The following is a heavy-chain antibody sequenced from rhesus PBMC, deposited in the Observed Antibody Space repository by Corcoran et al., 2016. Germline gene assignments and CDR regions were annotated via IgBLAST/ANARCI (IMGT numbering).Heavy chain of an antibody. V-gene: IGHV3-201*01. J-gene: IGHJ4*01. CDR3: AKAPGGLGTGYFDY. D-gene: IGHD3-3*01. CDR2: SRWDGGST. CDR1: GFTFDDFA. Sequence: EVQLVESGGGVVQPGGSLRLSCAASGFTFDDFAVIWVRQAPGEGLGWVSASRWDGGSTGYADSVKGRFTISRDNAKNSLYLQMDRLRAEDTALYYCAKAPGGLGTGYFDYWGQGVLVTVSS.